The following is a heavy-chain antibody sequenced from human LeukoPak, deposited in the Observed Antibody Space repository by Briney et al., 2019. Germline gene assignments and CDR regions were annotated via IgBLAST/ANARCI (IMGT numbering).Heavy chain of an antibody. CDR3: VKGGYDYIEIAYFDY. Sequence: PGGSLRLSCAASGFTFSSYAMSWVRQAPGKGLEWVSAISGSGGSTYYADSVKGRFTISRDNSKNTLYLQMNSLRAEDTAVYYCVKGGYDYIEIAYFDYWGQGALVTVSS. D-gene: IGHD5-12*01. CDR1: GFTFSSYA. J-gene: IGHJ4*02. CDR2: ISGSGGST. V-gene: IGHV3-23*01.